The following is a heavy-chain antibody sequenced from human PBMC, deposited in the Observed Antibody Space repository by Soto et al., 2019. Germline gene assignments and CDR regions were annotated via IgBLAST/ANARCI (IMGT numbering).Heavy chain of an antibody. CDR3: ARDFTRSRAYSYYYGMDV. Sequence: ASVKVSCKASGYTFATYAVRWVRQAPGQGLEWMGWINPGNGNTKYSQKFQGRVAITRDTSASTAYLELSSLRFEDTAVYYCARDFTRSRAYSYYYGMDVWGQGTTVTVSS. J-gene: IGHJ6*02. CDR1: GYTFATYA. CDR2: INPGNGNT. V-gene: IGHV1-3*01.